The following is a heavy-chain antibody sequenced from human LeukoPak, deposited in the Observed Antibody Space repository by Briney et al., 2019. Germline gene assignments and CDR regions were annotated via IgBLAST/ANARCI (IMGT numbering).Heavy chain of an antibody. J-gene: IGHJ4*02. CDR2: IYPGDSDT. V-gene: IGHV5-51*01. D-gene: IGHD4-11*01. CDR3: ARRFGERLYSNNDAFDS. CDR1: GYTFSKYC. Sequence: GESLQISCQASGYTFSKYCIGWVRPMPGKGLEWMGIIYPGDSDTRYGPSFQGQVTISVDKSINTAYLQWIRLKASDTAMYYCARRFGERLYSNNDAFDSWGQGTLVTVSS.